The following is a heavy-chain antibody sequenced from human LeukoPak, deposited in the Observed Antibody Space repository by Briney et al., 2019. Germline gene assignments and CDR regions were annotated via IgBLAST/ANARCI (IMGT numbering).Heavy chain of an antibody. Sequence: GGSLRLSCAASGFTFSSYSMNWVRQAPGQGLEWVASIKEDGSEKHYVDSVKGRFTISRDNGKNSLYLQMNSLRAEDTAVYYCARGSGWWRFDFWGQGTLVTVSS. J-gene: IGHJ4*02. CDR2: IKEDGSEK. D-gene: IGHD6-13*01. V-gene: IGHV3-7*03. CDR1: GFTFSSYS. CDR3: ARGSGWWRFDF.